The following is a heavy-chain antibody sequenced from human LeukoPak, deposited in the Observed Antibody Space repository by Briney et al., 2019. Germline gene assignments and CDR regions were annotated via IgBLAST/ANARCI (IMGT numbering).Heavy chain of an antibody. CDR1: GFTFSSHA. V-gene: IGHV3-23*01. J-gene: IGHJ4*02. Sequence: GGSLRLSCAASGFTFSSHAMSWVRQAPGKGLEWVSAIGGSDGTTHYADSVKGRFTISRDNSKNTLYLQMNSLRAEDTAVYYCAKEKDFGDYHFVYWGQGTLVTVSS. CDR2: IGGSDGTT. CDR3: AKEKDFGDYHFVY. D-gene: IGHD4-17*01.